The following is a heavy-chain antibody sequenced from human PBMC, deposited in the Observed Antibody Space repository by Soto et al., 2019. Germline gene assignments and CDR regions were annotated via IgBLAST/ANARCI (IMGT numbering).Heavy chain of an antibody. CDR1: GFTFDDFA. Sequence: GGSLRLSCAASGFTFDDFAMHWVRQAPGKGLEWVAGISWNSGSIGYADSVKGRFTISRDNARDSLYLQMNGLRPEDTDLYSCANATYCRGISCYAGFDYWGQGTLVTVSS. CDR3: ANATYCRGISCYAGFDY. V-gene: IGHV3-9*01. J-gene: IGHJ4*02. CDR2: ISWNSGSI. D-gene: IGHD2-2*01.